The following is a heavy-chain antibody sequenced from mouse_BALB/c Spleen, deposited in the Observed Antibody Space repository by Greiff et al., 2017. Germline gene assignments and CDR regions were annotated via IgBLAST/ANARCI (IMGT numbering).Heavy chain of an antibody. V-gene: IGHV2-9*02. CDR1: GFSLTSYG. CDR3: ARGSFLYAMDY. Sequence: QVQLQQSGPGLVAPSQSLSITCTVSGFSLTSYGVHWVRQPPGKGLEWLGVIWAGGSTNYNSALMSRLSISKDNSKSQVFLKMNSLQTDDTATYYCARGSFLYAMDYWGQGTSVTVSS. D-gene: IGHD1-1*01. CDR2: IWAGGST. J-gene: IGHJ4*01.